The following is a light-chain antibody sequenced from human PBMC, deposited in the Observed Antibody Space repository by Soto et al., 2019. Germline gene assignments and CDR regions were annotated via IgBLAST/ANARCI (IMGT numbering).Light chain of an antibody. Sequence: QPALTQPASVSGSPGQSITISCTGTSSDVGGYNYVSWYQQHPGQVPKLTIYEVTKRPSGVSSRFSGSKSGNTASLTISGLQAEDEADYYCSSYTNIDTWVFGGGTKLTVL. CDR3: SSYTNIDTWV. CDR2: EVT. CDR1: SSDVGGYNY. J-gene: IGLJ3*02. V-gene: IGLV2-14*01.